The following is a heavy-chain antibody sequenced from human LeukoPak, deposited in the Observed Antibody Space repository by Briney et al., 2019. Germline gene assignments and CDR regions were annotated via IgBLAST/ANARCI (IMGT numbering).Heavy chain of an antibody. Sequence: GGSLRLSCAASGFTFSDYSMNWVRQAPGKGLEWVSSISRRSRHVYYAGSVKGRFTISRDNAKNSLYLQMNSLRAEDTAVYYCARKQLGYYYMDVWGKGTTVTVSS. D-gene: IGHD6-6*01. CDR1: GFTFSDYS. V-gene: IGHV3-21*01. CDR3: ARKQLGYYYMDV. CDR2: ISRRSRHV. J-gene: IGHJ6*03.